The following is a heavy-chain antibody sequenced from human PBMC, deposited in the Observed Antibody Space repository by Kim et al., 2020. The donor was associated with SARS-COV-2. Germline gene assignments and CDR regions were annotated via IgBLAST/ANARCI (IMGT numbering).Heavy chain of an antibody. J-gene: IGHJ4*01. CDR2: ISYDGSNK. V-gene: IGHV3-30*04. CDR3: ARPPLYSYDRRAYFDY. D-gene: IGHD5-18*01. CDR1: GFTFSLFS. Sequence: GGSLRLSCAASGFTFSLFSVHWVRQAPGKGLEWVAVISYDGSNKYYADSVKGRFTISRDNSQNTLFLQMNTLRVEDTAVYYCARPPLYSYDRRAYFDYWG.